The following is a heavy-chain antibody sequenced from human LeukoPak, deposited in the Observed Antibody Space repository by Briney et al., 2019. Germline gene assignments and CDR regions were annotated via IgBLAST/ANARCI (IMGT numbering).Heavy chain of an antibody. CDR2: IYYSGST. J-gene: IGHJ3*02. V-gene: IGHV4-39*01. D-gene: IGHD2/OR15-2a*01. CDR3: ARPSNSDYLDAFDI. Sequence: SETLSLTCSVSGDSISSSSYYWGWIRQPPGKGLEWIGSIYYSGSTYYNPSLESRVTISVDTSKNQFSLKLSSVTAADTAVYYCARPSNSDYLDAFDIWGQGTVVTVSS. CDR1: GDSISSSSYY.